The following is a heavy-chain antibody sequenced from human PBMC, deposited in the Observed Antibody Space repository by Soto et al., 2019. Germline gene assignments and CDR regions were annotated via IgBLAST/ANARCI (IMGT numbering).Heavy chain of an antibody. CDR2: INPSGGST. CDR1: GYTFTSYY. J-gene: IGHJ4*02. V-gene: IGHV1-46*01. D-gene: IGHD2-8*01. CDR3: ARGSQDIVLMVYATRAFDY. Sequence: GASVKVSCKASGYTFTSYYMHWVRQDPGQGLEWMGIINPSGGSTSYAQKFQGRVTMTRDTSTSTVYMELSSLRSEDTAVYYCARGSQDIVLMVYATRAFDYWGQGTLVTVSS.